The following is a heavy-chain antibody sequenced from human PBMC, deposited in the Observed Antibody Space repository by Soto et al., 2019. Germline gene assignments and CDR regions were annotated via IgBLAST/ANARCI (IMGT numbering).Heavy chain of an antibody. CDR1: GNSITTDYD. V-gene: IGHV4-30-4*01. CDR2: IYYTGCT. D-gene: IGHD3-22*01. J-gene: IGHJ5*01. Sequence: LSLTSTVSGNSITTDYDLSWIRQTPGQGLEWIGHIYYTGCTFYSPSLKSRLALSVDTSKNQFSLRLSSVTAADTAVYYCARDTASKDFDSHSYYPHFDSWGQGALVTV. CDR3: ARDTASKDFDSHSYYPHFDS.